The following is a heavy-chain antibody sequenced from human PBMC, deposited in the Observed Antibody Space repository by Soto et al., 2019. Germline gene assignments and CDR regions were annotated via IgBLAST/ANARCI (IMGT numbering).Heavy chain of an antibody. V-gene: IGHV1-69*06. Sequence: QVKLVQSGAEVKKPGSSVKVSCKASGGTFSSYAISWVRQAPGQGLEWMGGIIPIFGTANYAQKFQGRVTITADKSTSTDYMELSSLRSEDTAVYYCARDSRGVVVVPDPNNWFDPWCQGTLVTVSS. D-gene: IGHD2-2*01. CDR3: ARDSRGVVVVPDPNNWFDP. CDR2: IIPIFGTA. J-gene: IGHJ5*02. CDR1: GGTFSSYA.